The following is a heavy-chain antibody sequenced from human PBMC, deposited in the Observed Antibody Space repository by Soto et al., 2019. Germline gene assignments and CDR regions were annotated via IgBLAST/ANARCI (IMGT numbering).Heavy chain of an antibody. Sequence: QLQLQESGPGLVKPSETLSLTCTVSSASISSSSYTWGWIRQPPGKGLEWIGSIYYSGTTYYNPSLNSPVTVSVDPSQNQFSLKVPSVTAADTPVYYGARLHGYCIGSSCHGHYAMDVWGQGTTVTVSS. CDR2: IYYSGTT. J-gene: IGHJ6*02. CDR1: SASISSSSYT. D-gene: IGHD2-2*01. V-gene: IGHV4-39*01. CDR3: ARLHGYCIGSSCHGHYAMDV.